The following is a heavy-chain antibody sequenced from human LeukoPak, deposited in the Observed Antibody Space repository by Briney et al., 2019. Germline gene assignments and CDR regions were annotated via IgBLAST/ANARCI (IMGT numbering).Heavy chain of an antibody. CDR1: GYSFTTYW. Sequence: GESLKTPCKGSGYSFTTYWIGWVRRMPGKGLEGMGIINPGDSDTRYSPSFQGQVTISVDKSISTAYLQWSSLKASDTAMYYCATVPRIPAARNTEYFQQWRRSTLVTVSS. J-gene: IGHJ1*01. D-gene: IGHD6-13*01. V-gene: IGHV5-51*01. CDR3: ATVPRIPAARNTEYFQQ. CDR2: INPGDSDT.